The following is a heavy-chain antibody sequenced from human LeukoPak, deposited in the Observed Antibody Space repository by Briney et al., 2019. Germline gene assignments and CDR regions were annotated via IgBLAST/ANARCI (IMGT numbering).Heavy chain of an antibody. J-gene: IGHJ4*02. CDR3: ARGDCGGDCYQYYFDY. CDR2: IYNTGNT. V-gene: IGHV4-59*01. Sequence: SETLSLTCTVSGGSISSYYWNWIRQPPGKGLEWIGYIYNTGNTYNNPSLKSRVTISVDTPKNQFSLKLSSVTAADTAVYYCARGDCGGDCYQYYFDYWGQGTLVTVSS. CDR1: GGSISSYY. D-gene: IGHD2-21*02.